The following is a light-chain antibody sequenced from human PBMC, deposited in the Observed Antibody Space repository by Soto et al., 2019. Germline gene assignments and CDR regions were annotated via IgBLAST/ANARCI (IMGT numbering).Light chain of an antibody. CDR1: QRVGSSY. CDR3: LQEYNHPLT. J-gene: IGKJ4*01. Sequence: EIVLTQFPGTLSLSPGEIPTLYFRASQRVGSSYLAWYQQRPGQPPNLLIFGASHRAPDIPDRFSGSGSGTDFTLTISSLQPEDFATYYCLQEYNHPLTFGGGTKVDIK. V-gene: IGKV3-20*01. CDR2: GAS.